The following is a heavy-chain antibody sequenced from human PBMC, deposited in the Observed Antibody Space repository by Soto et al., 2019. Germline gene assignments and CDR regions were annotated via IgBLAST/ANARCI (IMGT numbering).Heavy chain of an antibody. V-gene: IGHV4-38-2*02. CDR3: ARDLFDFGVFDY. D-gene: IGHD3-10*01. CDR2: IHHSGST. J-gene: IGHJ4*02. Sequence: SETLSLTCAVSGYSISSGYYWGWIRQPPGKGLEWIGSIHHSGSTYYNPSLKSRVTISVDTSKNQFSLKLSPVTAADTAVYYCARDLFDFGVFDYWGQGTLVTVSS. CDR1: GYSISSGYY.